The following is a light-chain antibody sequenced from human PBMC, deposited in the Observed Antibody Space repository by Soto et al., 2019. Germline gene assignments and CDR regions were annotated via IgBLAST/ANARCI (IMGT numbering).Light chain of an antibody. CDR3: QQSYSTPWT. CDR2: AAS. Sequence: DIQITQSPSSLSSSLSKRFTITFRASQSISSYLNWYQQKQGKAPKLLIYAASSLQSGVPSRFSGSGSGTDFTLTISSLQPEDFATYYCQQSYSTPWTFGQGTRWIS. V-gene: IGKV1-39*01. J-gene: IGKJ1*01. CDR1: QSISSY.